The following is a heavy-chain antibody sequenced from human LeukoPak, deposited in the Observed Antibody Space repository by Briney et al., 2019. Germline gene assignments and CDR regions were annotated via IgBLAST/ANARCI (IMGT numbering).Heavy chain of an antibody. D-gene: IGHD1-14*01. J-gene: IGHJ6*02. CDR2: IYDSGIT. CDR3: ARATNVGFFYYYGMDV. V-gene: IGHV4-59*01. CDR1: GASIKTYY. Sequence: SETLSLTCTVSGASIKTYYWSWIRQPPGKGLEGIGWIYDSGITTYNPSLESRVTMSIDTSKNQFSLKLTSVTAADTARYYCARATNVGFFYYYGMDVWGQGTTVTVSS.